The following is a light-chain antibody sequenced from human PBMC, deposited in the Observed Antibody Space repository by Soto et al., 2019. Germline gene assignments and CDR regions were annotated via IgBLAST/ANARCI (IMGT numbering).Light chain of an antibody. V-gene: IGLV1-40*01. CDR2: GNS. CDR1: RSNIGAGYD. J-gene: IGLJ2*01. Sequence: QSVLTQPPSVSGAPGQRVTISCTGSRSNIGAGYDVHGYQQLPGTAPKLLIDGNSNRPSGVPDRFSGSKSGTSASLANTGLQAEDEADYYCQSYDISLSGVVFGGGTKVTVL. CDR3: QSYDISLSGVV.